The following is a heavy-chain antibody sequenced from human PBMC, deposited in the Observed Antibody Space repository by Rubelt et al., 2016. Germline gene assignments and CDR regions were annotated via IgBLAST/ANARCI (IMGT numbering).Heavy chain of an antibody. V-gene: IGHV3-73*01. CDR2: VRSQAHNYAT. CDR1: GFTFSNAW. J-gene: IGHJ4*02. Sequence: EMQLVESGGGLVKPGGSLRLSCAASGFTFSNAWMSWVRQAPGKGLEWVGRVRSQAHNYATSYAASVKGRFTISRDESKNTAYRQMNSLKTEDTAVDYCARRWEGFDYWGQGTLVTVSS. D-gene: IGHD1-26*01. CDR3: ARRWEGFDY.